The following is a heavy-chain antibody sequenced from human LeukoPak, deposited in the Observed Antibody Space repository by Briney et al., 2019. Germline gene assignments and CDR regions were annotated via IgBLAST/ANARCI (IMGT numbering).Heavy chain of an antibody. Sequence: PGGSLRLSCAASGFTFSSYSMNWVRQAPGKGLEWVSSINYSGTNMYYADSVKGRFTISRYNAKNSLFLQMNSLRPEDTAVYYCVTSGCSGATCYFYFDYWGQGTLVTVSS. CDR2: INYSGTNM. D-gene: IGHD2-15*01. V-gene: IGHV3-21*01. J-gene: IGHJ4*02. CDR3: VTSGCSGATCYFYFDY. CDR1: GFTFSSYS.